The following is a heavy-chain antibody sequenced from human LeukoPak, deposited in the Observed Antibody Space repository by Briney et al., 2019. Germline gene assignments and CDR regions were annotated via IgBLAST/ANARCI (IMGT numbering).Heavy chain of an antibody. CDR3: ASISTVTNYSDAFDI. V-gene: IGHV1-69*06. CDR1: GGTYSSYA. Sequence: GASVKVSCKASGGTYSSYAISWVRQAPGQGLEWMGGIIPIFGTANYAQKFQGRVTITADKSTSTAYMELSSLRSEDTAVYYCASISTVTNYSDAFDIWGQGTMVTVSS. D-gene: IGHD4-17*01. CDR2: IIPIFGTA. J-gene: IGHJ3*02.